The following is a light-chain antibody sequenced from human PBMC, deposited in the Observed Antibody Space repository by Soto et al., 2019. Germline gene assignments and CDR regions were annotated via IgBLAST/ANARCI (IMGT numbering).Light chain of an antibody. J-gene: IGKJ4*01. CDR2: GAS. CDR1: QSVNIY. V-gene: IGKV3D-15*01. CDR3: QQYDDWLRLT. Sequence: EIVMTQSPATLSASPGERATLYCRASQSVNIYLAWYQQKPGQAPRLLIFGASYRATGIPARFSGSGSGTEFNLTISSLQSEDFAVYFCQQYDDWLRLTFGGGTKVEIK.